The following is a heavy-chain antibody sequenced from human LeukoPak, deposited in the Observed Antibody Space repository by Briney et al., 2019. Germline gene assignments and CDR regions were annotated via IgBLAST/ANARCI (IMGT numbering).Heavy chain of an antibody. D-gene: IGHD2-2*01. CDR1: GYTFTIYG. J-gene: IGHJ3*02. CDR3: ARALTALAYCSSTSCYSDAFNI. CDR2: ISAHNGNT. V-gene: IGHV1-18*01. Sequence: AASVTVSFTASGYTFTIYGFSWVRHAHGQGLGWMGWISAHNGNTNYAQKVKGRVTMTTDTSTSTAYMELRSLRSDDTAVYYCARALTALAYCSSTSCYSDAFNIWGQGTLVTVSS.